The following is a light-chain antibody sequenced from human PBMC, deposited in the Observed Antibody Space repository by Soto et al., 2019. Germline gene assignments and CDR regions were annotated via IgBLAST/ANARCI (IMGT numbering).Light chain of an antibody. CDR3: QNFDSAPQT. Sequence: DLQLTQSPSSLSASVGDRVTITCRASQGIRHYLAWYQQKPGKATKLPIYEASNLQSGVPSRVRGGGSGTEVTLTISSLQTEDVATYYCQNFDSAPQTFGQGTKVDI. CDR2: EAS. J-gene: IGKJ1*01. CDR1: QGIRHY. V-gene: IGKV1-27*01.